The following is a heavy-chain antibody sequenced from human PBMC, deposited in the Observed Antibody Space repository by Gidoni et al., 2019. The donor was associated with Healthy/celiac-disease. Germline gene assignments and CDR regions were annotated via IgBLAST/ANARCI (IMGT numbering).Heavy chain of an antibody. V-gene: IGHV4-39*01. CDR2: IYYSGST. CDR3: AIDGEYCSGGSCYTKAYYYYGMDV. J-gene: IGHJ6*02. Sequence: QLQLQESGPGLVKPSETLSPTCTVSGGSISSSSYYWGWLSQPPGKGLEWIGSIYYSGSTYYNPSLKSRVTISVDTSKNQFSLKLSSVTAADTAVYYCAIDGEYCSGGSCYTKAYYYYGMDVWGQGTTVTVSS. D-gene: IGHD2-15*01. CDR1: GGSISSSSYY.